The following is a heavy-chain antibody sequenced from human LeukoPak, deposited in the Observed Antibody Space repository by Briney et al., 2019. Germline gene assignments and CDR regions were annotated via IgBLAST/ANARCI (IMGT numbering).Heavy chain of an antibody. CDR3: ARDAMYYDFWGGYYDY. D-gene: IGHD3-3*01. Sequence: GGSLRLSCAASGFTFSSYSMNWVRQAPGKGLEWVSYISSSSSTIYYADSVKGRFTISRDNAKNSLYLQMNSLRAEDTAEYYCARDAMYYDFWGGYYDYWGQGTLVTVSS. CDR1: GFTFSSYS. CDR2: ISSSSSTI. J-gene: IGHJ4*02. V-gene: IGHV3-48*04.